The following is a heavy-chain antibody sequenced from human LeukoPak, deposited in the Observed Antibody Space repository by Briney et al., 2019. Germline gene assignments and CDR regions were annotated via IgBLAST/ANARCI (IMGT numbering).Heavy chain of an antibody. CDR1: GGSISIYY. CDR3: ARDRELGS. Sequence: PSETLSRTCTVSGGSISIYYWSWLRQSPGKALEWIGYFYSSGYTDYNPSFRGRVTISVDTFKNQFSLTLSSLTAADTAVYYCARDRELGSWGQGTLVTVSA. V-gene: IGHV4-59*01. D-gene: IGHD3-10*01. CDR2: FYSSGYT. J-gene: IGHJ5*02.